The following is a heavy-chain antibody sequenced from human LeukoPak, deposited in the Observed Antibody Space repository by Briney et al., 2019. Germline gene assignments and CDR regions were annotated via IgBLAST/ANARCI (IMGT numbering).Heavy chain of an antibody. Sequence: GGSLRLSCAASGFTFSNAWMSWVRQAPGKGLEWVSTSDRGGSTYYADSVTGRFTISRDNSKNTLYLQMNSLRAEDTAVYYCAKDRSGSTHWGQGSLVTVSS. J-gene: IGHJ4*02. CDR1: GFTFSNAW. CDR2: SDRGGST. D-gene: IGHD1-26*01. CDR3: AKDRSGSTH. V-gene: IGHV3-23*01.